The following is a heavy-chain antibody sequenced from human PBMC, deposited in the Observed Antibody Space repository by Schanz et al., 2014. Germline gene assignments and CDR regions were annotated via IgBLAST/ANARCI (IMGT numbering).Heavy chain of an antibody. V-gene: IGHV4-39*01. CDR2: IYYSGST. J-gene: IGHJ4*02. CDR1: GGSISSATYY. D-gene: IGHD3-9*01. Sequence: QVQLQESGPGLVKPSQTLSLTCTVSGGSISSATYYWGWIRQPPGKGLEWIESIYYSGSTYYNPSFKSRVTTPGDTSKSQFSLKLRSLPAADTAVYYCARQFYDILTGYWFPYYFDYWGQGTLVTVSS. CDR3: ARQFYDILTGYWFPYYFDY.